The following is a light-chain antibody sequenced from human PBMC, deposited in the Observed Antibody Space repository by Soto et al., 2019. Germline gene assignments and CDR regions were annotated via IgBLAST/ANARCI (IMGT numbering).Light chain of an antibody. J-gene: IGKJ2*02. CDR3: QQYSDWPRT. Sequence: EIVMTQSPATLSVSPGERATLSCRASQSVGINLAWYQQKLGQAPRLLISGASTRATGIPARFSGSGSGTEFTLTVSSLQSEDFAVYYCQQYSDWPRTFGQGTKLEIK. CDR2: GAS. V-gene: IGKV3D-15*01. CDR1: QSVGIN.